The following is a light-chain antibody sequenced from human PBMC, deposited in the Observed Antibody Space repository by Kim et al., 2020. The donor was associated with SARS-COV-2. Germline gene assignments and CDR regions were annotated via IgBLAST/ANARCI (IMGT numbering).Light chain of an antibody. V-gene: IGKV3-20*01. J-gene: IGKJ1*01. CDR1: HRATNTY. CDR3: QQYGSSPWA. CDR2: AAS. Sequence: APGESATLPCRASHRATNTYLAWYQQKPGQAPRLLIYAASSRATGIPDRFSGGGSGTDFTLTISRLEPEDFAVYYCQQYGSSPWAFGQGTKVDIK.